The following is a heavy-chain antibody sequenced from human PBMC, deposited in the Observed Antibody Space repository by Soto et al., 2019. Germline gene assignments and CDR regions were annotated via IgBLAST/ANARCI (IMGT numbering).Heavy chain of an antibody. Sequence: QVQLVESGGGVVQPGRSLRLSCAASGFTFSSYAMHWVRQAPGKGLEWVAVISYDGSNKYYADSVKGRFTISRDNSKNTLYLQMNSLRAEDTAVYYCARFPIGIAAAIDYWGQGTLVTVSS. D-gene: IGHD6-13*01. CDR3: ARFPIGIAAAIDY. CDR1: GFTFSSYA. V-gene: IGHV3-30-3*01. J-gene: IGHJ4*02. CDR2: ISYDGSNK.